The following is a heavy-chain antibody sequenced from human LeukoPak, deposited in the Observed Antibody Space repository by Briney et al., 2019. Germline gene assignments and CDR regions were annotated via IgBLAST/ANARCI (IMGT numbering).Heavy chain of an antibody. Sequence: ASVKVSCKVPRYTLTELSMHWVRQAPGKGLEWMGGFDPEDGERIYAQKFQGRVTMTEDTSTDTAYMELSSLRSEDTAMYYCAIQYCTGGGCYFGWFDPWGQGTLVTVSS. CDR3: AIQYCTGGGCYFGWFDP. CDR1: RYTLTELS. J-gene: IGHJ5*02. D-gene: IGHD2-15*01. CDR2: FDPEDGER. V-gene: IGHV1-24*01.